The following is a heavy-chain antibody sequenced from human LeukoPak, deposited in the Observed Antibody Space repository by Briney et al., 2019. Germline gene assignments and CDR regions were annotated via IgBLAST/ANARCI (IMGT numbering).Heavy chain of an antibody. D-gene: IGHD5-18*01. J-gene: IGHJ6*02. CDR2: IIPILGIA. CDR3: ASPYTANPYYGMDV. V-gene: IGHV1-69*04. CDR1: GGTFSSYA. Sequence: ASVKVSCKASGGTFSSYAISWVRQAPGQGLEWMGRIIPILGIANYAQKFQGRVTITADKSTSTAYMELSSLRSEDTAVYYCASPYTANPYYGMDVWGQGTTVTVSS.